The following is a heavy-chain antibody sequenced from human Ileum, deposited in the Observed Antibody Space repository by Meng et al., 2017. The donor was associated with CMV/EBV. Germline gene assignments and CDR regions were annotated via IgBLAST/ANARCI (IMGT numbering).Heavy chain of an antibody. CDR1: GFSVSNSY. CDR2: IHSGGLT. Sequence: GESLKISCAASGFSVSNSYMSWVRQAPGKGLEWVSVIHSGGLTHYADSVRGRFTISRDNSKNMLSLEMNNLRVEDTAVYYCARLPNGYNSDWGQGTLVTVSS. J-gene: IGHJ4*02. CDR3: ARLPNGYNSD. D-gene: IGHD3-22*01. V-gene: IGHV3-53*01.